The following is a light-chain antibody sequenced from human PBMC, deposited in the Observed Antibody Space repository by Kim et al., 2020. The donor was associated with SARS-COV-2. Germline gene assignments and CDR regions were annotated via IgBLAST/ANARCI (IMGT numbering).Light chain of an antibody. CDR2: YDK. CDR1: NIGDYR. Sequence: AGKTTRISCGGNNIGDYRVNWYQQKPGQAPILVIYYDKLRPSGIPERSSGSNAGSTVTLTIRRVEAGDKAVYFSQVWDTGADRVVFGGGTQLTV. V-gene: IGLV3-21*04. J-gene: IGLJ2*01. CDR3: QVWDTGADRVV.